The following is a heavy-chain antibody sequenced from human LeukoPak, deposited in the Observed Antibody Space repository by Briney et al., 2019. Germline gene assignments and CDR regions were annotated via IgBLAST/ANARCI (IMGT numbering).Heavy chain of an antibody. CDR1: GGSFTSYY. J-gene: IGHJ4*02. D-gene: IGHD6-25*01. CDR3: ARGPYSSDAGY. V-gene: IGHV4-34*01. CDR2: ISHTGHT. Sequence: PSETLSLTCAVYGGSFTSYYWSWIRQPPGKGLEWIGEISHTGHTNYNPSLKSRVTMSVEPSKNQLSLILSSVTAADTAVYYCARGPYSSDAGYWGQGTLVTVSS.